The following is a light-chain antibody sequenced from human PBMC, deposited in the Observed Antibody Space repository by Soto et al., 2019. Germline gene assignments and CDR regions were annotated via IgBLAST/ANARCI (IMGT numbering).Light chain of an antibody. J-gene: IGKJ2*01. CDR3: QKYDSAPYT. Sequence: DIPMTQSPSSLSASVGDRVTITCRTSQGINSYLAWYQQKPGKVPKLLIYLASTLQSGVPSRFIGSGSGTDFTLTISSLQPEDVATYYCQKYDSAPYTFGQGTKL. CDR2: LAS. V-gene: IGKV1-27*01. CDR1: QGINSY.